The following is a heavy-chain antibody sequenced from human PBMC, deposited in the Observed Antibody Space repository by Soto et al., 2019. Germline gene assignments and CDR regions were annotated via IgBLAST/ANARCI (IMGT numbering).Heavy chain of an antibody. CDR1: AFTLSSYW. V-gene: IGHV3-7*01. J-gene: IGHJ3*02. D-gene: IGHD3-22*01. CDR3: ARDYEFGFDI. CDR2: IKPDGSEK. Sequence: EVQLVESGGGLVQPGGSLRLSCAASAFTLSSYWMSWVHQAPGQGLEWVANIKPDGSEKYYVDSVKGRFTISRDNTKNSLYLQMSTLRPEDTAIYYCARDYEFGFDIWGQGTLVTVSS.